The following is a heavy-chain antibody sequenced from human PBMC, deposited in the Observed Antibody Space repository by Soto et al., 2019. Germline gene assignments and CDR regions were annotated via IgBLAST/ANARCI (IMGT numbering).Heavy chain of an antibody. CDR1: GYTFTSYA. CDR3: ARAPLYSSGRNWFDP. Sequence: GASVKVSCKASGYTFTSYAMHWVRQAPGQRLEWMGWINAGNGNTKYSQKFQGRVTITRDTSASTAYMELSSLRSEDTAVYYCARAPLYSSGRNWFDPWGQGTLGTVS. CDR2: INAGNGNT. J-gene: IGHJ5*02. V-gene: IGHV1-3*01. D-gene: IGHD6-19*01.